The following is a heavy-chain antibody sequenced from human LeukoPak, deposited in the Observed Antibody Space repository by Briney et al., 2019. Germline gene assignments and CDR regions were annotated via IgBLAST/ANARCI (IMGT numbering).Heavy chain of an antibody. V-gene: IGHV3-30-3*01. D-gene: IGHD6-6*01. J-gene: IGHJ4*02. CDR1: GFAFSSYV. CDR3: AREHSSSSTVDY. CDR2: TSYDGSNK. Sequence: GRSLRLSCAASGFAFSSYVMHWVRQAPGKGLEWVAVTSYDGSNKYYADSVKGRFTISRDNSKNTLYLQMNSLRADDTAVYYCAREHSSSSTVDYWGQGTLVTVSS.